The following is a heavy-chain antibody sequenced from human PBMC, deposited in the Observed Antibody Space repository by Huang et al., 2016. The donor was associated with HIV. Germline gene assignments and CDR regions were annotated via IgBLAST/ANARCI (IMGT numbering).Heavy chain of an antibody. V-gene: IGHV3-48*01. CDR3: ARGYSSSWLYN. J-gene: IGHJ4*02. CDR1: GFSFSSCN. D-gene: IGHD6-13*01. CDR2: ISETGSVI. Sequence: EDQLVESGGGLVQHGGSLRLFCAASGFSFSSCNMNWVRQAPGKGLEWLSDISETGSVITYADSGKGRCTVSRDNAKNSLYLQMDSLRAEDTAVYYCARGYSSSWLYNWGQGTLVTVSS.